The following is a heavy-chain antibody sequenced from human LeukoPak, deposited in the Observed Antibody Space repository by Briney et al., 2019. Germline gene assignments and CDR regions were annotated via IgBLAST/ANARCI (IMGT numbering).Heavy chain of an antibody. V-gene: IGHV4-61*02. CDR1: GGSISSGSYY. CDR2: IYTSGST. J-gene: IGHJ3*02. Sequence: SQTLSLTCTVSGGSISSGSYYWSWIRQPAGKGLEWIGRIYTSGSTNYNPFLKSRVTISVDTSKNQFSLKLSSVTAADTAVYYCAKRLNYYDSSGYYRIGAFDIWGQGTMVTVSS. D-gene: IGHD3-22*01. CDR3: AKRLNYYDSSGYYRIGAFDI.